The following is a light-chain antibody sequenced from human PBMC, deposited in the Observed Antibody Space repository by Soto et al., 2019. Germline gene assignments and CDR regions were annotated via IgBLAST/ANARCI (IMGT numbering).Light chain of an antibody. CDR1: NDDIGAYDY. CDR3: SSYSGTSVVI. Sequence: QSALTQPASVSGSPGQSITISCTGTNDDIGAYDYVSWYQQHSGEVAKLLIHDVTNRPPGVSARFSGSKSGNTASLTISGLRAEDEADYYCSSYSGTSVVIFGGGTKLTVL. V-gene: IGLV2-14*03. CDR2: DVT. J-gene: IGLJ2*01.